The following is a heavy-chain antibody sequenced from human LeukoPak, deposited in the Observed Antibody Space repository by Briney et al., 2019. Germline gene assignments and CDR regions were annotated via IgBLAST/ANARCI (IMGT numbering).Heavy chain of an antibody. CDR3: AKERSKRTSCYDFDY. D-gene: IGHD2-2*01. CDR2: IRYDGSNK. J-gene: IGHJ4*02. V-gene: IGHV3-30*02. Sequence: GGSLRLSCAASGFTFSSYGMHWVRQAPGKGLEWVAFIRYDGSNKYYADSVKGRFTISRDNSKNTLYPQMNSPRAEDTAVYYCAKERSKRTSCYDFDYWGQGTLVTVSS. CDR1: GFTFSSYG.